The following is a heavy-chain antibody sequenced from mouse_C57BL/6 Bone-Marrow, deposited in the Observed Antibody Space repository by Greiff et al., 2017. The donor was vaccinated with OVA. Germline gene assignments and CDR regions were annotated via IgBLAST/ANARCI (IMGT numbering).Heavy chain of an antibody. D-gene: IGHD2-5*01. Sequence: QVQLKQPGAELVRPGASVTLSCKASGYTFTDYEMHWVKQTPVHGLEWIGAIDPETGGTAYNQKFKGKAILTADKSSSTAYMELRSLTSEDSAVYYWTRSDSNYGDFDYWGQGTTLTVSS. J-gene: IGHJ2*01. V-gene: IGHV1-15*01. CDR2: IDPETGGT. CDR1: GYTFTDYE. CDR3: TRSDSNYGDFDY.